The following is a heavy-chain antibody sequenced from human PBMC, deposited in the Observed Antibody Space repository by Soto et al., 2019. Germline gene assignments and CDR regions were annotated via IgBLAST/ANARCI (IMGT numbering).Heavy chain of an antibody. CDR3: TSYYGSGSYWPNY. J-gene: IGHJ4*02. CDR2: INSDGRST. D-gene: IGHD3-10*01. CDR1: GFPFSSFW. Sequence: GGSLRLSCAASGFPFSSFWMHWVRQAPGKGLVWVSRINSDGRSTSYADSVKGRFTISRDNAKNTLYLQMNSLRAEDTAVYYCTSYYGSGSYWPNYWGQGTLVTVSS. V-gene: IGHV3-74*01.